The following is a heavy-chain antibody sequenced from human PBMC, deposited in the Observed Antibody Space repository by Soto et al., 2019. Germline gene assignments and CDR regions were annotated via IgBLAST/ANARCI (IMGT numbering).Heavy chain of an antibody. CDR1: GGTFSSYA. J-gene: IGHJ4*02. Sequence: SVKVSCKASGGTFSSYAISWVRQAPGQGLEWMGEIIPIFGTANYAQKFQGRVTITAAESTSTAYMEPSRLRSEDTAVYYCARDSRGYYYVPDYWGQGTLVTVSS. V-gene: IGHV1-69*13. CDR2: IIPIFGTA. CDR3: ARDSRGYYYVPDY. D-gene: IGHD3-22*01.